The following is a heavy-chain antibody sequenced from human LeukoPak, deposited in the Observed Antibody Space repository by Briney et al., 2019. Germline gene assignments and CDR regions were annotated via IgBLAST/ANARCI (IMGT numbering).Heavy chain of an antibody. V-gene: IGHV1-69*04. CDR1: GGTFSSYA. CDR3: ARVSSGWYGGAFDI. CDR2: IIPILGIA. Sequence: WASVKVSCKASGGTFSSYAISWVRQALGQGLEWMGRIIPILGIANYAQKFQGRVTITADKSTSTAYMELSSLRSEDTAVYYCARVSSGWYGGAFDIWGQGTMVTVSS. D-gene: IGHD6-19*01. J-gene: IGHJ3*02.